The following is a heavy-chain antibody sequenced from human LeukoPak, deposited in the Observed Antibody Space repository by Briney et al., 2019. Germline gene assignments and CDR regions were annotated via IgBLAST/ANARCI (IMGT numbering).Heavy chain of an antibody. J-gene: IGHJ4*02. CDR2: ISGSGDST. D-gene: IGHD6-6*01. V-gene: IGHV3-23*01. Sequence: PGGSLRLSCAASGFTFSSYAMSWVRQAPGKGLEWVSAISGSGDSTYYADSVKGRFTISRDNSKNMLYLQMNSLRAEDTAVYYCAKWKYSNSGIDDYWGQGTLVTVSS. CDR1: GFTFSSYA. CDR3: AKWKYSNSGIDDY.